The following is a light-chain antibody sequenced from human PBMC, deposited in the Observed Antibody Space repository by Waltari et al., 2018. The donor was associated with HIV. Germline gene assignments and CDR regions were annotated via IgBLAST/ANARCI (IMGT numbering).Light chain of an antibody. V-gene: IGLV4-69*01. CDR1: SGPSTYA. CDR2: LNREGSH. J-gene: IGLJ3*02. CDR3: QTWGTGIRV. Sequence: QVVLTQSPSASASLGASVKLTCTLSSGPSTYAIPWHQLQPGKGPRYLMKLNREGSHTKGGGIPERGSGCSSGAARYLTIASRQSEDEADYYCQTWGTGIRVFGGGTKLTVL.